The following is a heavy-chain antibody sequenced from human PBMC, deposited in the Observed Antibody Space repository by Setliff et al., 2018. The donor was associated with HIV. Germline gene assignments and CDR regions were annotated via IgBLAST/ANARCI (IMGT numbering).Heavy chain of an antibody. CDR2: IHYTGST. D-gene: IGHD6-13*01. CDR1: GFTLSGYW. Sequence: SETLRLSCAASGFTLSGYWMHWVRQTPRKGLEWIGTIHYTGSTYYNPSLESRITISVDTSKNQFSLKLSSVTAADTAIYYCAVKGAAVGTGWFDPWGQGNLVTVSS. CDR3: AVKGAAVGTGWFDP. V-gene: IGHV4-59*04. J-gene: IGHJ5*02.